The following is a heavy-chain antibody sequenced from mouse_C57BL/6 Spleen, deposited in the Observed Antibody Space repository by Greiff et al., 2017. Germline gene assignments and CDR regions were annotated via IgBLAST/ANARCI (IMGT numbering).Heavy chain of an antibody. Sequence: QVQLQQSGAELMKPGASVKLSCKATGYTFTGYWIEWVKQRPGHGLEWIGEILPGSGSTTYNEKFKGKATFTADTSSNTAYMQLSSLTTEDSAIYYCASEWERGFDDWGQGTTLTVSS. CDR3: ASEWERGFDD. V-gene: IGHV1-9*01. J-gene: IGHJ2*01. CDR1: GYTFTGYW. CDR2: ILPGSGST. D-gene: IGHD4-1*01.